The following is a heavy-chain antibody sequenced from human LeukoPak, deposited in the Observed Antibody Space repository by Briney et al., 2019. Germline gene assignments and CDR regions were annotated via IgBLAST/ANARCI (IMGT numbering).Heavy chain of an antibody. CDR2: INHSGST. CDR3: ARDGYYDSSGYYFDY. D-gene: IGHD3-22*01. CDR1: GGSFSGYY. V-gene: IGHV4-34*01. Sequence: SETLSLTCAVYGGSFSGYYWSWIRQPPGKGLEWIGEINHSGSTNYNPSLKSRVTISVDTSKNQFSLKLSSVTAADTAVYYCARDGYYDSSGYYFDYWGQGTLVTVPS. J-gene: IGHJ4*02.